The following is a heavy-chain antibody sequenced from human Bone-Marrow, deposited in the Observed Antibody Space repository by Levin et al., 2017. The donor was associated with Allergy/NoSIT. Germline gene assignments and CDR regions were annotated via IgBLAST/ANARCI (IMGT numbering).Heavy chain of an antibody. CDR1: GFTFDEYS. CDR2: VSWDGGTT. Sequence: GGSLRLSCAASGFTFDEYSMHWVRQAPGRGLEWVSVVSWDGGTTYYADSVKGRFTMSRDNRKNSLYLQMNSLRPEDTALYYCTKDISHEFRTGTWGYFDSWGQGTLVTVSS. J-gene: IGHJ4*02. V-gene: IGHV3-43*01. CDR3: TKDISHEFRTGTWGYFDS. D-gene: IGHD1-1*01.